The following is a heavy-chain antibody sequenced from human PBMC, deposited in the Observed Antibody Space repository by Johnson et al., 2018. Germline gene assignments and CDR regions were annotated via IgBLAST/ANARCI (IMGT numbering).Heavy chain of an antibody. V-gene: IGHV3-30-3*01. CDR2: ISYDGSNK. D-gene: IGHD3-22*01. CDR3: AKADSSGYYYGMDV. Sequence: QVQLVQSGGGVVQPGRSLRLSCAASGFTFSSYAMHWVRQPPGKGLTWVAVISYDGSNKCYADSVKGRFTISRDNSNNTLTLYLQMNSLRAEETAVYYFAKADSSGYYYGMDVWGQGTTVTVSS. J-gene: IGHJ6*02. CDR1: GFTFSSYA.